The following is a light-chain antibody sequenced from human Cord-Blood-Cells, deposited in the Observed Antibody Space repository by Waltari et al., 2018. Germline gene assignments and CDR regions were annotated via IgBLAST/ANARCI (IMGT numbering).Light chain of an antibody. V-gene: IGLV2-14*03. J-gene: IGLJ1*01. CDR2: DVS. Sequence: QSALTQPASVSGSPGQSITISCTGTSSAVGGYNYVSWYQQHPGKAPKLMIYDVSNRPSGVSNRFSGSKSGNTASLTISGLQAEDEADYYCSSYTSSNPYVFGTGTKVTVL. CDR3: SSYTSSNPYV. CDR1: SSAVGGYNY.